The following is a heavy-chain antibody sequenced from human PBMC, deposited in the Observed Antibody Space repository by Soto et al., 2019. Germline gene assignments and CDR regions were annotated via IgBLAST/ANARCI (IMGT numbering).Heavy chain of an antibody. D-gene: IGHD2-15*01. Sequence: GGSLRLSCAASGFTFNSHGMHWVRQAPGKGLEWVAVAWYDGRKEYYADFVKGRFTISRDNYRNTVYVQLNSLRAEDTAVYYRARARRGRWHDLDYWGQGTQVTVSS. CDR2: AWYDGRKE. CDR1: GFTFNSHG. J-gene: IGHJ4*02. V-gene: IGHV3-33*01. CDR3: ARARRGRWHDLDY.